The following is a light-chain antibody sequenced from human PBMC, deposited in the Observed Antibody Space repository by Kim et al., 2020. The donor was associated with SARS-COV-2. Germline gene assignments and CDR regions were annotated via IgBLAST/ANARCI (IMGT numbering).Light chain of an antibody. CDR1: QSILYSSNNKNY. J-gene: IGKJ4*01. CDR2: WAS. CDR3: HQYNSLPPYT. V-gene: IGKV4-1*01. Sequence: DIVMTQSPDSLAVSLGERATINCKSSQSILYSSNNKNYVAWYQQKPGQPPKLLIYWASTRESGVPDRFSGSGSGTDFTLTISSLQAEDVAVYYCHQYNSLPPYTFGGGTKVDIK.